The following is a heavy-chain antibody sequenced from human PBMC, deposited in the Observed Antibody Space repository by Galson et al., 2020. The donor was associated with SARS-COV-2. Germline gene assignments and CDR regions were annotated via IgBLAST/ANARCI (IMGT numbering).Heavy chain of an antibody. CDR3: ASVRD. V-gene: IGHV4-34*01. Sequence: SQTLSLTCAVYGGSFSGYYWSWIRQPPGKGLEWIGEINHSGSTNYNPSLKSRVTISVDTSKNQFSLKLSSVTAADTAVYYCASVRDWGQGTLVTVSS. CDR2: INHSGST. J-gene: IGHJ4*02. CDR1: GGSFSGYY.